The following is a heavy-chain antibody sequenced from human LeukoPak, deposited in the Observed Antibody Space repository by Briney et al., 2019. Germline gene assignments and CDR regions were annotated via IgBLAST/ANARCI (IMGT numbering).Heavy chain of an antibody. J-gene: IGHJ4*02. CDR2: ISAYNGNT. Sequence: GASVKVSFKASGYTFTSYGISWVRQAPGQGLEWMGWISAYNGNTNYAQKLQGRVTMTTDTSTSTAYMELRNLRSDDTAFYYCARDDLDCSGGTCYPDNYWGQGTLVAVSS. CDR3: ARDDLDCSGGTCYPDNY. D-gene: IGHD2-15*01. V-gene: IGHV1-18*01. CDR1: GYTFTSYG.